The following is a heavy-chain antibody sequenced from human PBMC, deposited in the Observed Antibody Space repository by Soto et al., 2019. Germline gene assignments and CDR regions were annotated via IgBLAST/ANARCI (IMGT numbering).Heavy chain of an antibody. D-gene: IGHD3-3*01. Sequence: PSETLALTWTVSGGSISSYYWSWIRQAPGKGLEWIGYIYYSGSTNYNPSLKRRGSISVDTSKNEFSLKRRTGTGAETAVVYCGSSYDFWRGYPPLPSYYCIVVWCQGTTLTVSS. V-gene: IGHV4-59*01. CDR2: IYYSGST. CDR1: GGSISSYY. J-gene: IGHJ6*02. CDR3: GSSYDFWRGYPPLPSYYCIVV.